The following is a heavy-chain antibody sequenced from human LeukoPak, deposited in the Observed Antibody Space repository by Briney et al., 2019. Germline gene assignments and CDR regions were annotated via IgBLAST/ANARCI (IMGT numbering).Heavy chain of an antibody. D-gene: IGHD2/OR15-2a*01. V-gene: IGHV3-30*18. J-gene: IGHJ4*02. CDR2: ISYDATNK. CDR1: GFTFSSSD. Sequence: GGSLRLSCSASGFTFSSSDMHWVRQAPGKGLEWVAVISYDATNKYYADSVKGRFTLSRDNSKNTLYLQTNTLRDEDTAVYYCAKASSNYFYYFEYWGQGTLVTVSS. CDR3: AKASSNYFYYFEY.